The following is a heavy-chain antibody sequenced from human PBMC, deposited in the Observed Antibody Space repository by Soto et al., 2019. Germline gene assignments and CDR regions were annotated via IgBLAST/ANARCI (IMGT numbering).Heavy chain of an antibody. CDR2: IYSGGST. D-gene: IGHD6-19*01. CDR1: GFTVSSNY. V-gene: IGHV3-53*04. J-gene: IGHJ3*02. CDR3: ARAADGAFDI. Sequence: SLRLSCAASGFTVSSNYLSWVRQAPGKGLEWVSVIYSGGSTYYADSVKGRFTISRHNSKNTLYLQMNSLRAEDTAVYYCARAADGAFDIWGQGTMVTVSS.